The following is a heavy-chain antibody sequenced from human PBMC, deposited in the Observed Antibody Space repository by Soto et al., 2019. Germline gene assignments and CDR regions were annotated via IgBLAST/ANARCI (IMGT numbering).Heavy chain of an antibody. CDR3: ARDPQEIQPYEAFDI. D-gene: IGHD5-18*01. CDR2: ISAYNGNT. J-gene: IGHJ3*02. Sequence: ASVKVSCKASGYTFTSYGISWVRQAPGQGLERMGWISAYNGNTNYAQKLQGRVTMTTDTSTSTAYMELRSLRSDDTAVYYCARDPQEIQPYEAFDIWGQATMVTVSS. CDR1: GYTFTSYG. V-gene: IGHV1-18*01.